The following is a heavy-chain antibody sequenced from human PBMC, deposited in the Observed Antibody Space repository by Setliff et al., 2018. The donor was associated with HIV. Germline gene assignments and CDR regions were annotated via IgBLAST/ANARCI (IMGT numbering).Heavy chain of an antibody. V-gene: IGHV1-18*01. CDR1: GYTFINYH. D-gene: IGHD6-6*01. CDR3: ARARSTSSHFDF. CDR2: ISASSVNT. J-gene: IGHJ4*02. Sequence: ASVKVSCKASGYTFINYHITWVRQAPGQGLEWVGSISASSVNTNYTQGRLSMITDTSTSTAYMELRSLTSDDTAFYYCARARSTSSHFDFWGQGALVTVSS.